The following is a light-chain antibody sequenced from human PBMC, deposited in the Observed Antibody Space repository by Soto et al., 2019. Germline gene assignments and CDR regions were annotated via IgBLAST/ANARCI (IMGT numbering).Light chain of an antibody. Sequence: DIQMTQSPSSLSASVEDRVIITCRASQSISNHLNWYQQKPGKAPKLLIYDASSLESGVPSRFSGSGSGTEFTLTISSLQPDDYATYYCQQYSSYSRTFGQGTKV. J-gene: IGKJ1*01. V-gene: IGKV1-5*01. CDR2: DAS. CDR3: QQYSSYSRT. CDR1: QSISNH.